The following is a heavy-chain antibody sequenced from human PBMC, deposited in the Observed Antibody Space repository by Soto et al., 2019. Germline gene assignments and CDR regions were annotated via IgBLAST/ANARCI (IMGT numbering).Heavy chain of an antibody. CDR3: ARGRAQRVAARHGDNWFDP. Sequence: QVQLQQWGAGLLKPSETLSLTCAVYGGSFSGYYWSWIRQPPGKGLEWIGEINHSGSTNYNPSIKSRVTISVDTSKNQFSLKLSSVTAADTAVYYCARGRAQRVAARHGDNWFDPWGQGTLVTVSS. CDR1: GGSFSGYY. J-gene: IGHJ5*02. D-gene: IGHD6-6*01. CDR2: INHSGST. V-gene: IGHV4-34*01.